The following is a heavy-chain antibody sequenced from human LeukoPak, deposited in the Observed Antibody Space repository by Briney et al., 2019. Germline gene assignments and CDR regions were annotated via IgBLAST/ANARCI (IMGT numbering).Heavy chain of an antibody. V-gene: IGHV3-21*01. CDR2: ISSSSSYI. CDR1: GFTFSSYG. D-gene: IGHD3-3*01. Sequence: GGSLRLSCAASGFTFSSYGMNWVRQAPGKGLEWVSSISSSSSYIYYADSVKGRFTISRDNAKNSLYLQMNSLRAEDTAVYYCARDLERGDYFDYWGQGTLVTVSS. CDR3: ARDLERGDYFDY. J-gene: IGHJ4*02.